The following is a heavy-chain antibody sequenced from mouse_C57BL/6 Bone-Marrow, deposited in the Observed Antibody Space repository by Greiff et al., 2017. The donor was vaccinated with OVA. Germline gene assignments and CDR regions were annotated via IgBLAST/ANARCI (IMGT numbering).Heavy chain of an antibody. CDR2: IYPGSGNT. J-gene: IGHJ2*01. CDR3: ARGDWDYFDY. Sequence: QVQLQQSGPELVKPGASVKISCKASGYTFTDYYINWVKQRPGQGLEWIGWIYPGSGNTKYNEKFKGKATLTVDTSVSTAYLQLCSLTSEDSAVYVCARGDWDYFDYWCQGTTLTVSS. V-gene: IGHV1-84*01. CDR1: GYTFTDYY. D-gene: IGHD4-1*01.